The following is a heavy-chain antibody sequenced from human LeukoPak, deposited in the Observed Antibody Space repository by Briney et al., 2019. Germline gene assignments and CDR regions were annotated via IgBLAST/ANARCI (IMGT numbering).Heavy chain of an antibody. D-gene: IGHD3-22*01. Sequence: ASVKVSCKASGYTFTGYFIHWVRQAPGQGLEWMGWINPNSGGTNYAQKFQGRVTMTRDTSISTAYMELSRLRSDDTAVYYCARVTGTTVWYYDSSGLTYYFDYWGQGTLVTVSS. J-gene: IGHJ4*02. CDR2: INPNSGGT. CDR3: ARVTGTTVWYYDSSGLTYYFDY. V-gene: IGHV1-2*02. CDR1: GYTFTGYF.